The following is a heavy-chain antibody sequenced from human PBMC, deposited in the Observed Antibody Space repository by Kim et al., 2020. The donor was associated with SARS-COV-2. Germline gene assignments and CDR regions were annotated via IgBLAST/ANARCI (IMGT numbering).Heavy chain of an antibody. Sequence: ASVKVSCKASGYTFTSYGISWVRQAPGQGLEWMGWISAYNGNTNYAQKLQGRVTMTTDTSTSTAYMELRSLRSDDTAVYYCARVRSSSTSGGWFDPWGQGTLVTVSS. CDR1: GYTFTSYG. CDR3: ARVRSSSTSGGWFDP. V-gene: IGHV1-18*01. J-gene: IGHJ5*02. D-gene: IGHD2-2*01. CDR2: ISAYNGNT.